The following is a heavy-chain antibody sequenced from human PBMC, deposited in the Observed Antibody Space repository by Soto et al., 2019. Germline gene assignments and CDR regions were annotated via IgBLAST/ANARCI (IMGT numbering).Heavy chain of an antibody. J-gene: IGHJ4*02. CDR1: GFTFSSYS. CDR3: TTDLYSFGKPNFDY. Sequence: PGGSLRLSCAASGFTFSSYSRNWVRQAPGKGLEWVGRIKSKSARGTTDYAAPVKGRFTVSRDDSKNTLYLQMNSLKTEDTAVYYCTTDLYSFGKPNFDYWGQGTLVTVSS. CDR2: IKSKSARGTT. V-gene: IGHV3-15*07. D-gene: IGHD5-18*01.